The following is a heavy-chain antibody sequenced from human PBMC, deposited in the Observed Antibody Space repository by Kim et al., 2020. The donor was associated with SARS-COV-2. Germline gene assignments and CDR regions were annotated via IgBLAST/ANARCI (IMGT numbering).Heavy chain of an antibody. Sequence: ASVKVSCKASGYTFTSYDINWVRQATGQGLEWMGWMNPNSGNTGYAQKFQGRVTMTRNTSISTAYMELSSLRSEDTAVYYCSRYDYYYYGMDVWGQGTTVTVSS. CDR1: GYTFTSYD. V-gene: IGHV1-8*01. CDR3: SRYDYYYYGMDV. J-gene: IGHJ6*02. CDR2: MNPNSGNT. D-gene: IGHD3-16*01.